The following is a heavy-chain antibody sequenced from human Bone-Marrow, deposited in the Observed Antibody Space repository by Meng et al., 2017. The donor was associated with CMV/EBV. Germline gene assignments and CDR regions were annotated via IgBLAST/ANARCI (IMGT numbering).Heavy chain of an antibody. Sequence: ASVKVSCTASGYTFTGYYMHWVRQAPGQGLEWMGWINPNSGGTNYAQKFQGRVTMTRDTSISTAYMELSRLRSDDTAVYYCARDRSAVVNYYYYGMDDWGQGTTVTVSS. D-gene: IGHD6-13*01. CDR2: INPNSGGT. V-gene: IGHV1-2*02. CDR1: GYTFTGYY. J-gene: IGHJ6*02. CDR3: ARDRSAVVNYYYYGMDD.